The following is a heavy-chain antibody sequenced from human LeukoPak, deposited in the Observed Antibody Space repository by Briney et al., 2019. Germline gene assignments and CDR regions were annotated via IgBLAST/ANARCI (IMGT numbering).Heavy chain of an antibody. CDR2: LQYDGSDR. CDR3: AYIWSSYRSYMDV. D-gene: IGHD3-3*01. J-gene: IGHJ6*03. CDR1: GFSFSNYV. V-gene: IGHV3-30*02. Sequence: GGSLRLSCAASGFSFSNYVMHWVRQAPGKGLEYVSFLQYDGSDRYYADSVRGRFAISRDNPKSTLYLEMNSLRAEDTAVYYCAYIWSSYRSYMDVWGKGTTVTVSS.